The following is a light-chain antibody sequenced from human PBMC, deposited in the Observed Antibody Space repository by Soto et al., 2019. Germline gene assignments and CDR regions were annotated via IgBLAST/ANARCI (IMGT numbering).Light chain of an antibody. CDR1: QSISGW. CDR2: KAS. J-gene: IGKJ1*01. Sequence: DIQMTQSPSTLSASVGDRVTITCRASQSISGWLAWYRQKPGKAPKLLIYKASSLESGVPSRFSGSGSGTEFTLTISSLQPDDFATYYCQQYNSYLWPFGQGTKVDIK. CDR3: QQYNSYLWP. V-gene: IGKV1-5*03.